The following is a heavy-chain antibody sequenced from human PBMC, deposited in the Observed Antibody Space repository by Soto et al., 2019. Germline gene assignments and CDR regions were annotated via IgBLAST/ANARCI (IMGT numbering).Heavy chain of an antibody. CDR1: GYTLTELS. J-gene: IGHJ4*02. D-gene: IGHD3-3*02. CDR2: FDPEDGET. Sequence: QVQLVQSGAEVKKPGASVKVSCKVSGYTLTELSMHWVRQAPGKGLEWMGGFDPEDGETIYAQKFQGRVTMTEDTSTDTANMVLSSLISKDTAVYYCATLLRVLASKRWYYLDYCGQGTLVTVS. V-gene: IGHV1-24*01. CDR3: ATLLRVLASKRWYYLDY.